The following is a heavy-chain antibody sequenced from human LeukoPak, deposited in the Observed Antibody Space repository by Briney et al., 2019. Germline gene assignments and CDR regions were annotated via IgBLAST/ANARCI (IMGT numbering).Heavy chain of an antibody. CDR1: GVSITSSPW. J-gene: IGHJ4*02. CDR3: ARLKVLDITWWPADY. D-gene: IGHD2-15*01. V-gene: IGHV4-4*02. Sequence: SGTLSLTCAVSGVSITSSPWWSWVRPPPGKGLEWIGEINQSGRTNYSPSLESRVTMSIDKSRNQFSLSLASVTAADTAVYYCARLKVLDITWWPADYWGPGTLVTVSS. CDR2: INQSGRT.